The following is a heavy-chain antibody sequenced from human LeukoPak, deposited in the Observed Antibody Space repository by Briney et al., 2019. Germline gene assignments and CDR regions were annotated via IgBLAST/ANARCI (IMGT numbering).Heavy chain of an antibody. V-gene: IGHV3-7*03. CDR1: GFMFSRYW. Sequence: GGSLRLSCAASGFMFSRYWMSWVRRAPGKGLDWVANIKEDGSEKDYVDSVKGRFTISRDNAKNSLYLQMNSLRAEDTAVYYCARLTWGSSPSHFWFDPWGQGTLVTVSS. CDR2: IKEDGSEK. J-gene: IGHJ5*02. CDR3: ARLTWGSSPSHFWFDP. D-gene: IGHD2-2*01.